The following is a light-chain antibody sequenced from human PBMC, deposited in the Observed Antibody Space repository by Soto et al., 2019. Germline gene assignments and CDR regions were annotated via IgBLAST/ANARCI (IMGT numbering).Light chain of an antibody. CDR2: AAS. CDR3: QQLKSYPLS. V-gene: IGKV1-9*01. CDR1: QDISSY. Sequence: DIQLTQSPSFLSASVGDRVTITCRTSQDISSYLAWYQQKPGEAPQLLISAASTLQSGVPSRFSGSGSGTEFTLTISSLQPEDFATYYCQQLKSYPLSFGGGTKVEI. J-gene: IGKJ4*01.